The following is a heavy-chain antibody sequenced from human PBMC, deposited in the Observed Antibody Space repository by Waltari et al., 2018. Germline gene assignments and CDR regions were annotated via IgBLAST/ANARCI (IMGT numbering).Heavy chain of an antibody. CDR2: IIPTFGTA. CDR1: GGTFSSYA. D-gene: IGHD3-3*02. CDR3: ARATWHSGRAFDI. Sequence: QVQLVQSGAEVKKPGSSVKVSCKASGGTFSSYAISWVRQAPGQGLEWMGCIIPTFGTANSAQKFPGRVTLTADESPSTAYMELSSLRSEDTAVYYCARATWHSGRAFDIWGQGTMVTVSS. J-gene: IGHJ3*02. V-gene: IGHV1-69*01.